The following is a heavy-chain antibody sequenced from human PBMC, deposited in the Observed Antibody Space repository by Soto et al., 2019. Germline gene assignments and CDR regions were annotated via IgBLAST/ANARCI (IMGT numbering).Heavy chain of an antibody. Sequence: GSXRLSCAASGFTFSNYAMRWVRQAPGKGLEWVSTITSSGGTTYYADSVKGRFTISRDNSKNTLYVQMNSLRAEDTAVYYCAKSPGTVAGTSGYFDYWGLGTLVTVS. CDR2: ITSSGGTT. J-gene: IGHJ4*02. CDR1: GFTFSNYA. CDR3: AKSPGTVAGTSGYFDY. D-gene: IGHD6-19*01. V-gene: IGHV3-23*01.